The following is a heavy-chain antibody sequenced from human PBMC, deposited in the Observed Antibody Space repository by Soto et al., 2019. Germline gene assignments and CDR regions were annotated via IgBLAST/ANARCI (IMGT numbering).Heavy chain of an antibody. CDR3: AKLKAPFMGLLRNLDLDY. CDR1: GFTFTSYA. Sequence: EVQLLESGGGLVQPGGSLSLSCAASGFTFTSYAMNWVRRVPGKGLEWVAGITASGGTKFYADSVKGRFTISRDSSKNTVFLQMNSLRVEDTGVSYCAKLKAPFMGLLRNLDLDYWGQGTLLTVSA. D-gene: IGHD3-22*01. CDR2: ITASGGTK. J-gene: IGHJ4*02. V-gene: IGHV3-23*01.